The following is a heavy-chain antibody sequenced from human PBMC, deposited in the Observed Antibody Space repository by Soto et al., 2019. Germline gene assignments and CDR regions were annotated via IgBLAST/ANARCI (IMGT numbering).Heavy chain of an antibody. V-gene: IGHV4-34*01. Sequence: SETLSLTCAVYGGSFSGYYWSWIRQPPGKGLEWIGEINHSGSTNYNPSLKSRVTISVDTSKNQFSLKLSSVTAADTAVYYCARFGPRPTAYCGGDCLAYWGQGTLVTVSS. D-gene: IGHD2-21*02. CDR1: GGSFSGYY. J-gene: IGHJ4*02. CDR3: ARFGPRPTAYCGGDCLAY. CDR2: INHSGST.